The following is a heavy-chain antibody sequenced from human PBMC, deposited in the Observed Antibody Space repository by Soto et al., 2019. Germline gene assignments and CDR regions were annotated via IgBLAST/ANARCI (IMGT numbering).Heavy chain of an antibody. CDR3: ARDNGYDAATLDY. V-gene: IGHV3-21*02. J-gene: IGHJ4*02. CDR2: ISSSSTNI. Sequence: EVQLVESGGGLVKPGGSLRLSCAASGFTFSTCSMNWVRQAPGKGLEWVSSISSSSTNIYYADSVKGRFTISRDNAKNSLYLQMNSLRAEDTAVYYGARDNGYDAATLDYWGQGTLVTVSS. CDR1: GFTFSTCS. D-gene: IGHD5-12*01.